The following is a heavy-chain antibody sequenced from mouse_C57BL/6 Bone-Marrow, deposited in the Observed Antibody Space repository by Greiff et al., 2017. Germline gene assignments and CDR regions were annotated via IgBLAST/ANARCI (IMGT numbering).Heavy chain of an antibody. CDR3: ARAGGEIYYDYEGY. CDR1: GYTFTDYY. J-gene: IGHJ2*01. Sequence: VQLQQSGPVLVKPGASVKMSCKASGYTFTDYYMNWVKQSHGKSLEWIGVINPYNGGTSYNQKFKGKATLTVYKSSSTAYMELNSLTSEDSAVYYCARAGGEIYYDYEGYWGQGTTLTVSS. CDR2: INPYNGGT. D-gene: IGHD2-4*01. V-gene: IGHV1-19*01.